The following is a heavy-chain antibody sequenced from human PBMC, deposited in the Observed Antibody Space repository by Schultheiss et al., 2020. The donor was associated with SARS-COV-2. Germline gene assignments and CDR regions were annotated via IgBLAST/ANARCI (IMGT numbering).Heavy chain of an antibody. Sequence: SETLSLTCTVSGGSISSGGYYWSWIRQHPGKGLEWIGYIYYSGSTNYNPSLKSRVTISVDTSKNQFSLKLSSVTAADTAVYYCARGKEPYQDLYYFDYWGQGTLVTVSS. CDR1: GGSISSGGYY. J-gene: IGHJ4*02. CDR2: IYYSGST. V-gene: IGHV4-61*08. D-gene: IGHD1-26*01. CDR3: ARGKEPYQDLYYFDY.